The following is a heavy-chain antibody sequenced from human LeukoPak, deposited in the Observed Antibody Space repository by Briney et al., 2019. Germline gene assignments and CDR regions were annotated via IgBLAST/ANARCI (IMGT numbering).Heavy chain of an antibody. D-gene: IGHD3-22*01. CDR2: FDPEDGET. CDR1: GYTLTELS. Sequence: ASVKVSCKVSGYTLTELSMHWVRQAPGKGLEWMGGFDPEDGETIYAQKFQGRVTMTEDTSTDTAYMELSSLRSEDTAVYYCATEPAKTYYYDSSGYYSVHWGQGTLVTVSS. J-gene: IGHJ4*02. V-gene: IGHV1-24*01. CDR3: ATEPAKTYYYDSSGYYSVH.